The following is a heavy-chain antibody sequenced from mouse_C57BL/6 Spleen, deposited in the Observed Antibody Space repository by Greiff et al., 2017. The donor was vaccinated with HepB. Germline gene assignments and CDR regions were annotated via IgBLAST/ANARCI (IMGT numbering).Heavy chain of an antibody. V-gene: IGHV1-76*01. Sequence: VKLLESGAELVRPGASVKLSCKASGYTFTDYYINWVKQRPGQGLEWIARIYPGSGNTYYNEKFKGKATLTAEKSSSTAYMQLSSLTSEDSAVYFCAREFTPNYYGSNYYAMDYWGQGTSVTVSS. CDR2: IYPGSGNT. CDR3: AREFTPNYYGSNYYAMDY. J-gene: IGHJ4*01. CDR1: GYTFTDYY. D-gene: IGHD1-1*01.